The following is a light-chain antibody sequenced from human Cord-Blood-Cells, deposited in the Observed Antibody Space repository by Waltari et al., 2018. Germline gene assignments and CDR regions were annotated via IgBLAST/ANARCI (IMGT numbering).Light chain of an antibody. V-gene: IGLV3-19*01. CDR3: NSRDSSGNHYV. Sequence: SSQLTQDPAVSVALGQTGRFTCQGYSLRSYYSSWYQQKPGPAPVLVIYGKNNRPSGIPDRFSGSSSGNTASLTITGAQAEDEADYYCNSRDSSGNHYVFGTGTKVTVL. J-gene: IGLJ1*01. CDR1: SLRSYY. CDR2: GKN.